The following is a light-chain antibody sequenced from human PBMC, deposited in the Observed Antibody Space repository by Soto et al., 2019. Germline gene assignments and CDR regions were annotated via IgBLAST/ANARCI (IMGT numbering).Light chain of an antibody. J-gene: IGLJ3*02. CDR2: EVN. CDR3: TSYTSSGPWV. V-gene: IGLV2-14*01. Sequence: ALTQPASVSGSPGQSITISCTGTSGDVGGYNYVSWYQLDPGKAPKLIIYEVNNRPSGVSNRFSGSKSGNTASLTISGLQAEDEADYYCTSYTSSGPWVFGGGTKLTVL. CDR1: SGDVGGYNY.